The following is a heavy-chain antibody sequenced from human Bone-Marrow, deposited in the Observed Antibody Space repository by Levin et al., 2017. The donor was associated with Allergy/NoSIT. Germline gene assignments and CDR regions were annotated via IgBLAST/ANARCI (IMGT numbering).Heavy chain of an antibody. CDR2: INNDGSST. Sequence: GESLKISCAASGFTFSTYWMHWVRQPPGKGLVWVSHINNDGSSTRYADSVKGRFTISRDNAKNTLYLQMNSLRDEDTAVYYCVSDGAVGLSWSDYWGQGTLVTVSS. CDR3: VSDGAVGLSWSDY. J-gene: IGHJ4*02. V-gene: IGHV3-74*01. D-gene: IGHD3-16*01. CDR1: GFTFSTYW.